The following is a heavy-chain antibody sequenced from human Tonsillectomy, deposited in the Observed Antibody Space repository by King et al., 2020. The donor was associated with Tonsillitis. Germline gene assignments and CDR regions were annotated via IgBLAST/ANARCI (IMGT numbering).Heavy chain of an antibody. CDR1: GGSISSSSYY. D-gene: IGHD3-3*01. CDR3: ASTPHYDFWSGYPASFDY. J-gene: IGHJ4*02. Sequence: LQLQESGPGLVKPSETLSLTCTVSGGSISSSSYYWGWIRQPPGKGLEWIGSIYYSGSTYYNPSLKSRVTISVDTSKNQFSLKLSSVTAADTAVYYCASTPHYDFWSGYPASFDYWGQGTLVTVSS. CDR2: IYYSGST. V-gene: IGHV4-39*01.